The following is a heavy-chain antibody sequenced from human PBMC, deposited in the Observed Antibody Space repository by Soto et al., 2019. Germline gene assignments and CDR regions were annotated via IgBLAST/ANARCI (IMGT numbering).Heavy chain of an antibody. D-gene: IGHD6-19*01. CDR1: GYTFTSYG. J-gene: IGHJ6*02. V-gene: IGHV1-18*01. CDR2: ISAYNGNT. Sequence: ASVKVSFKASGYTFTSYGISWVRQAPGQGLEWMGWISAYNGNTNYAQKLQGRVTMTTDTSTSTAYMELRSLRSDDTAVYYCARDGGSGWYADYYDGLYVWGQGTTVTVSS. CDR3: ARDGGSGWYADYYDGLYV.